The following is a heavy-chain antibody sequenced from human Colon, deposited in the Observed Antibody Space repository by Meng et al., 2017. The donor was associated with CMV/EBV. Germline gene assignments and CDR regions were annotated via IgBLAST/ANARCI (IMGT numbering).Heavy chain of an antibody. CDR3: ARDVELPYYGMDA. V-gene: IGHV3-15*01. CDR2: IKSKTDGETT. Sequence: GGSLKISCVASGFTFSNVWMRWVRQAPGKGLEWIGLIKSKTDGETTDYAAPVKGRFTISRDNANNSLYLQMNSLRAEDTAIYYCARDVELPYYGMDAWGQGTTVTVSS. J-gene: IGHJ6*02. CDR1: GFTFSNVW. D-gene: IGHD1-7*01.